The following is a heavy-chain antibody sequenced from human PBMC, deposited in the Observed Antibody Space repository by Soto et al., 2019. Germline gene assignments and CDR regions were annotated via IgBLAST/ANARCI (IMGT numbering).Heavy chain of an antibody. V-gene: IGHV3-33*01. Sequence: QVQLVESGGGVVQPGRSLRLSCAASGFTFSSYGMHWVRQAPGKGLEWVAVIWYDGSNKYYADSVKGRFTISRDNSKNTLYLQMNSLRAEDTAVYYCASDSGWYPYYGMDVWGQGTTVTVSS. D-gene: IGHD6-19*01. CDR1: GFTFSSYG. J-gene: IGHJ6*02. CDR3: ASDSGWYPYYGMDV. CDR2: IWYDGSNK.